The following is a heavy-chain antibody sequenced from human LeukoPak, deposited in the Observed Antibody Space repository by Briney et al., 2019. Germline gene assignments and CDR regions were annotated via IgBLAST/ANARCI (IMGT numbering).Heavy chain of an antibody. Sequence: GGSLRLSCAASGFTFSSYAMSWVRQAPGKGLEWVANIKQDGSEKYYVDSVKGRFTISRDNAKNSLYLQMNSLRAEDTAVYYCARGPLSSNGFDYWGQGTLVTVSS. CDR1: GFTFSSYA. D-gene: IGHD6-13*01. V-gene: IGHV3-7*01. J-gene: IGHJ4*02. CDR2: IKQDGSEK. CDR3: ARGPLSSNGFDY.